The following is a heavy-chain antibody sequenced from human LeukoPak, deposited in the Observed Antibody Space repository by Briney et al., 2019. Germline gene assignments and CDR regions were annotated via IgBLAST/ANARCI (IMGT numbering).Heavy chain of an antibody. CDR3: LLTSYTTGRLF. V-gene: IGHV3-48*03. CDR2: ISGGGTTT. J-gene: IGHJ4*02. CDR1: GFTFKSYD. Sequence: GGSLRLSCAGSGFTFKSYDMTWVRQAPGKGLEWVSYISGGGTTTYYADSLKDRFTISRDNAKNSLYLQMSSVRAEDTAVYYCLLTSYTTGRLFWGQGTLATVSS. D-gene: IGHD1-1*01.